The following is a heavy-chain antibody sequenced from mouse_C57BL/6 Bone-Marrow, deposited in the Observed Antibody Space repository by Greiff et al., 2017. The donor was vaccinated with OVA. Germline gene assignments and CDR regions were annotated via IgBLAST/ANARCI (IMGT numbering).Heavy chain of an antibody. Sequence: ESGPELVKPGASVKISCKASGYSFTSYYIHWVKQRPGQGLEWIGWIYPGSGNTKYNEKFKGKATLTADTSSSTAYMQLSSLTSEDSAVYYCARWYYVFDYWGQGTTLTVSS. V-gene: IGHV1-66*01. CDR2: IYPGSGNT. J-gene: IGHJ2*01. D-gene: IGHD1-1*01. CDR3: ARWYYVFDY. CDR1: GYSFTSYY.